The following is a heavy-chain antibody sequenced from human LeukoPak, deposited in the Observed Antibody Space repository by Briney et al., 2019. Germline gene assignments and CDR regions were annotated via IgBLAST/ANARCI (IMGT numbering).Heavy chain of an antibody. CDR2: IYSGGST. CDR1: GFTVSSNY. CDR3: ASYNWFRWFDP. D-gene: IGHD1-20*01. J-gene: IGHJ5*02. V-gene: IGHV3-53*01. Sequence: GGSLRLSCAASGFTVSSNYMSWVRQAPGKGLEWVSVIYSGGSTYYADSVKGRFTISRDNSKDTLYLQMNSLRAEDTAVYYCASYNWFRWFDPWGQGTLVTVSS.